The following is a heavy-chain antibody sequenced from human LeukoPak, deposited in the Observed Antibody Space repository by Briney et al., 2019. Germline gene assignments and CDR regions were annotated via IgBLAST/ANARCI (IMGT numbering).Heavy chain of an antibody. J-gene: IGHJ4*02. D-gene: IGHD3-9*01. CDR2: IIPIFGTA. CDR1: GGTFSSYA. V-gene: IGHV1-69*05. CDR3: AREAYDILTGYAFFDY. Sequence: ASVKVSCKASGGTFSSYAISWVRQAPGQGLEWMGRIIPIFGTANYAQRFQGRVTITTDESTSTAYMELSSLRSEDTAVYYCAREAYDILTGYAFFDYWGQGTLVTASS.